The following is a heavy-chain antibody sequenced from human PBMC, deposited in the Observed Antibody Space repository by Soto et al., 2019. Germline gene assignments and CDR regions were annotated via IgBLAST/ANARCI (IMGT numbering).Heavy chain of an antibody. V-gene: IGHV4-39*01. Sequence: SETLSLTCTVSGGSTNRRNDYWGWIRQPPGRGLEWIGSVYYSGSTHDNPSLQSRVSISVDTSRNQFSLNLISVTAADTAVYFCARQPRGPGYGERGLYFDHWGQGTLVTVSS. CDR3: ARQPRGPGYGERGLYFDH. CDR1: GGSTNRRNDY. CDR2: VYYSGST. D-gene: IGHD3-16*01. J-gene: IGHJ4*02.